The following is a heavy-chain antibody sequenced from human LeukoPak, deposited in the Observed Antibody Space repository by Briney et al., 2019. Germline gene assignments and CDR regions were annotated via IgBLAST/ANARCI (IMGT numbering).Heavy chain of an antibody. V-gene: IGHV4-34*01. J-gene: IGHJ6*03. D-gene: IGHD2/OR15-2a*01. Sequence: SETLSLSCAVYGGSFSGYQWTWVRQSPGMGLEWIGEINPSGRTNYNPSLKSRVITSVDTSKNQFSLRLSSGTAADTAIYYCVRALTFPDFYYYMDVWGEGTTVTVSS. CDR2: INPSGRT. CDR3: VRALTFPDFYYYMDV. CDR1: GGSFSGYQ.